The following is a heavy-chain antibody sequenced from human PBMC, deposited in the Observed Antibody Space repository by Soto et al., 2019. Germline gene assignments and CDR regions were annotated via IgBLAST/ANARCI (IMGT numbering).Heavy chain of an antibody. CDR2: ISGSGGST. CDR1: GFIFSNYA. J-gene: IGHJ1*01. Sequence: EVQLLESGGGLVQPGGSLRLSCAASGFIFSNYAMSWVRQAPGKGLEWVPGISGSGGSTYSADSMKGRFTISRDNSKSTLSLQMNSLRAEDTAVYYCVKDDAHYCSGGGCYLGVYFHHWGQGTLVTVSS. V-gene: IGHV3-23*01. CDR3: VKDDAHYCSGGGCYLGVYFHH. D-gene: IGHD2-15*01.